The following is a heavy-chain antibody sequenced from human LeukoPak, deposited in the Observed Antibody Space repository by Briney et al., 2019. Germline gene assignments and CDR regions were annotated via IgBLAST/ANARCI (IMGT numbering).Heavy chain of an antibody. Sequence: PGGSLRLSCVGSGFTFSSFGLYWVCQAPGKGLEWVAVISNDGSYKFYADSVKGRITISRDNSKNTLYLEMNSLRGEDTAVYYCAKGPVGRRWFLDQWGQGTLVTVSS. CDR2: ISNDGSYK. V-gene: IGHV3-30*18. D-gene: IGHD4-23*01. J-gene: IGHJ4*02. CDR1: GFTFSSFG. CDR3: AKGPVGRRWFLDQ.